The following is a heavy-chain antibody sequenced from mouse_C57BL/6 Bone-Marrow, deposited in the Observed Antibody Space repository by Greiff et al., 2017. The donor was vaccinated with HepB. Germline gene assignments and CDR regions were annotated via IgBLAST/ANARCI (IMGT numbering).Heavy chain of an antibody. CDR3: ARRYYGSSLAWFAY. CDR1: GYAFTNYL. V-gene: IGHV1-54*01. CDR2: INPGSGGT. J-gene: IGHJ3*01. Sequence: VQLQESGAELVRPGTSVKVSCKASGYAFTNYLIEWVKQRPGQGLEWIGVINPGSGGTNYNEKFKGKATLTADKSSSTAYMQRSSLTSEDSAVYFCARRYYGSSLAWFAYWGQGTLVTVSA. D-gene: IGHD1-1*01.